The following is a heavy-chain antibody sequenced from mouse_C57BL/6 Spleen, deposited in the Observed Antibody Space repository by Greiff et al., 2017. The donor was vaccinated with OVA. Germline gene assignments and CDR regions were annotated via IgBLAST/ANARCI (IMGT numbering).Heavy chain of an antibody. J-gene: IGHJ4*01. Sequence: EVKLMESGPGLVKPSQSLSLTCSVTGYSITSGYYWNWIRQFPGNKLEWMGYISYDGSNNYNPSLKNRISITRDTSKNQFFLKLNSVTTEDTATYYCARDRSFYYAMDYWGQGTSVTVSS. CDR1: GYSITSGYY. CDR2: ISYDGSN. V-gene: IGHV3-6*01. CDR3: ARDRSFYYAMDY.